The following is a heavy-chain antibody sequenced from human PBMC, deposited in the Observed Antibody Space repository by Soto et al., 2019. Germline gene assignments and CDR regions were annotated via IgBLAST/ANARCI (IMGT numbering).Heavy chain of an antibody. V-gene: IGHV1-18*01. J-gene: IGHJ3*02. CDR1: GSISTSHG. CDR2: ISAYNGNT. CDR3: ARSPSRIVVVPAAMYGGIAPGGLMFGAFDI. Sequence: ASVKASCMASGSISTSHGISRLRPPPGKGLEGMGWISAYNGNTNYAQKLQVGVTIPTDTSSSTAYMELRSVTSGDTAVYYCARSPSRIVVVPAAMYGGIAPGGLMFGAFDIWGQGTMVTVSS. D-gene: IGHD2-2*01.